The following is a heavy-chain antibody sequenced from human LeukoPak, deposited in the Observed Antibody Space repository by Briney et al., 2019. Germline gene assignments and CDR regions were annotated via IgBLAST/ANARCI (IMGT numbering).Heavy chain of an antibody. CDR2: IYYSGST. CDR1: GGSVSSGSYY. D-gene: IGHD2-21*01. J-gene: IGHJ3*01. V-gene: IGHV4-61*01. Sequence: TSETLSLTCTVSGGSVSSGSYYWSWIRQPPGKGLEWIGYIYYSGSTNYNPSLKSRVTISVDTSKNQFSLKLSSVTAADTAVYYCARMLDRLWPLWGQGTMVTVSS. CDR3: ARMLDRLWPL.